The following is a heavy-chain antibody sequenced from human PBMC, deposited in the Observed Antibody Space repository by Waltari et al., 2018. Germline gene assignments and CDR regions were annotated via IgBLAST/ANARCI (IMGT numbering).Heavy chain of an antibody. V-gene: IGHV1-8*03. CDR3: ARDGRVGATSAPSRFDY. CDR1: GYTFTSYD. J-gene: IGHJ4*02. D-gene: IGHD1-26*01. Sequence: QVQLVQSGAEVKKPGASVKVSCKASGYTFTSYDINWVRQATGQGLEWMVWRNPNSGNTGYAQKFQGRVTITRNTSISTAYMELSSLRSEDTAVYYCARDGRVGATSAPSRFDYWGQGTLVTVSS. CDR2: RNPNSGNT.